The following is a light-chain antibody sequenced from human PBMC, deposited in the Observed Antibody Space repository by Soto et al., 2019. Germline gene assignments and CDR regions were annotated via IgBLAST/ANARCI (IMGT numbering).Light chain of an antibody. CDR3: QQYSSSPFT. CDR1: QSVSSSY. CDR2: GAS. J-gene: IGKJ4*01. V-gene: IGKV3-20*01. Sequence: EIVLTQSPGTLSLSPGERVTLSCRASQSVSSSYLAWYQQKPGQAPRLLIYGASTRATGIPDRFSGSGSGTDFTLTISRLEPEDFAVYYCQQYSSSPFTFGGGTKVDIK.